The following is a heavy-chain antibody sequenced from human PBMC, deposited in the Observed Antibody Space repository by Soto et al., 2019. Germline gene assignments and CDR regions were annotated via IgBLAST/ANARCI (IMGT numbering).Heavy chain of an antibody. D-gene: IGHD3-3*01. CDR2: ISGSGGST. CDR1: GFTFSSYA. V-gene: IGHV3-23*01. J-gene: IGHJ5*02. Sequence: EVQLLESGGGLVQPGGSLRLSCAASGFTFSSYAMSWVRQAPGKGLEWVSAISGSGGSTYYADSVKGRFTISRDNSKNTLYLQMNSLRAEDTAVYYCARVRLDYDFWSGKNRPLWFDPWGQGTLVTVSS. CDR3: ARVRLDYDFWSGKNRPLWFDP.